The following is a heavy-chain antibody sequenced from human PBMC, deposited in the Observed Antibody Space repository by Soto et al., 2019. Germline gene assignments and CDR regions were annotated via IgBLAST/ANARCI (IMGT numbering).Heavy chain of an antibody. J-gene: IGHJ4*02. Sequence: QVQLQESGPGLVKPSQTLSLTCTVSGGSINSGTYHWSWIRQHPGKGLEWIGYIYYSGSTFYNPSLNTPITLSVDTSNNPFSLRLSSVTAADTAVYYCAREMIHYDPSGDSYFHSWGQGPLVTVSS. CDR2: IYYSGST. CDR1: GGSINSGTYH. CDR3: AREMIHYDPSGDSYFHS. D-gene: IGHD3-22*01. V-gene: IGHV4-31*01.